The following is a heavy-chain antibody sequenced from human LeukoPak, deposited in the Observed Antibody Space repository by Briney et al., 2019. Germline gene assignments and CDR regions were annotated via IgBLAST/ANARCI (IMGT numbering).Heavy chain of an antibody. D-gene: IGHD4-17*01. J-gene: IGHJ4*02. V-gene: IGHV1-69*06. Sequence: ASVKVSCKASGGTFSSYAISWVRQAPGQGLEWMGRIIPIFGTANYAQKFQGRVTITADKSTSTAYMELSSLRSEDTAVYYCATETDYGEDHWGQGTLVTVSS. CDR1: GGTFSSYA. CDR3: ATETDYGEDH. CDR2: IIPIFGTA.